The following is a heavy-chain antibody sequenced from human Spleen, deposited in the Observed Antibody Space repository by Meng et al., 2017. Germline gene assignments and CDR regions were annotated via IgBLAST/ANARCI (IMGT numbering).Heavy chain of an antibody. CDR3: ARSPDVDTAMADAFDI. D-gene: IGHD5-18*01. V-gene: IGHV1-69*05. CDR2: IIPIFGTA. J-gene: IGHJ3*02. CDR1: GGTFSSYA. Sequence: SVKVSCKASGGTFSSYAISWVRQAPGQGLEWMGGIIPIFGTANYAQKFQGRVTITTDESTSTAYMELSSLRSEDTAVYYCARSPDVDTAMADAFDIWGQGTMVTVSS.